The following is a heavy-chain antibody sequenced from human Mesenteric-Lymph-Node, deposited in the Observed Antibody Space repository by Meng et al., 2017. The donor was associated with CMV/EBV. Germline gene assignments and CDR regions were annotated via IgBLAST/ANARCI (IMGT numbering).Heavy chain of an antibody. CDR2: ISYDGSNK. Sequence: GESLKISCAASGFTFSSYAMHWVRQAPGKGLEWVAVISYDGSNKYYADSVKGRFTISRDNSKNTLYLQMNSLRAEDTAVYYCARDFLRMDVWGQGTTVTVSS. CDR1: GFTFSSYA. D-gene: IGHD3-3*01. CDR3: ARDFLRMDV. V-gene: IGHV3-30*14. J-gene: IGHJ6*02.